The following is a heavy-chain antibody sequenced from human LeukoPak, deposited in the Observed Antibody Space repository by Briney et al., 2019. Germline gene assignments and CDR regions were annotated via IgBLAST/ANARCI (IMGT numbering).Heavy chain of an antibody. CDR2: IWYDGSNK. J-gene: IGHJ4*02. D-gene: IGHD3-3*01. CDR3: AKRYYDFPLDY. V-gene: IGHV3-33*06. CDR1: GFTFSSYG. Sequence: GRSLRLSCAASGFTFSSYGMHWVRQAPGKGLEWVAVIWYDGSNKNYADSVKGRFTISRDNSKNTLYLQINNPRVEDTAVYYCAKRYYDFPLDYWGQGTLVTVSS.